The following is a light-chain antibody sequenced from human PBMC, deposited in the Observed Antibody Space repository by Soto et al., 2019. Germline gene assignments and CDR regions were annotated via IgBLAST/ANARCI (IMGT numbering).Light chain of an antibody. Sequence: QSALTQPASVSGSPGQSITISCTGTSSDVGAYNYVSWYQHHPGKVPKLLIYEVTNRPSGVSDRFSGSKPGNTASLTISGRQAEDEADYYCSSKRDSSTLFVFGTGTKVTVL. CDR2: EVT. CDR1: SSDVGAYNY. V-gene: IGLV2-14*01. CDR3: SSKRDSSTLFV. J-gene: IGLJ1*01.